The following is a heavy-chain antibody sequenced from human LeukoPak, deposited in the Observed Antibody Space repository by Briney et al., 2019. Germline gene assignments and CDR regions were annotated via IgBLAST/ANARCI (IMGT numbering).Heavy chain of an antibody. V-gene: IGHV4-30-4*08. Sequence: SETLSLTCTVSGGSISSGDYYWSWIRQPPGKGLEWIGYIYYSGSTYYNPSLKSRVTISVDTSKNQFSLRLSSVTAADTAVYYCARHPGGDIVVVTGAFDIWGQGTMVTVSS. J-gene: IGHJ3*02. CDR2: IYYSGST. D-gene: IGHD2-15*01. CDR1: GGSISSGDYY. CDR3: ARHPGGDIVVVTGAFDI.